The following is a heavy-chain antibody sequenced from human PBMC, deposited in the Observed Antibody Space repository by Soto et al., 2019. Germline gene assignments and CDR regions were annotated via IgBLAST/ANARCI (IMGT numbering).Heavy chain of an antibody. CDR1: GYTFTSYG. J-gene: IGHJ4*02. CDR3: ARDVGATGD. Sequence: VKVSCKASGYTFTSYGISWVRQAPGQGLEWMGWISAYNGNTNYSQKFQGRVTITRDTSTSTAYMELSSLRSEDTAVYYCARDVGATGDWGQGTLVTVSS. D-gene: IGHD1-26*01. V-gene: IGHV1-18*01. CDR2: ISAYNGNT.